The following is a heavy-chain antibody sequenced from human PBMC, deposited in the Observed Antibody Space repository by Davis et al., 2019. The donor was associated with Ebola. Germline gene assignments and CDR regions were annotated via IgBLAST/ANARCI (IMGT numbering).Heavy chain of an antibody. J-gene: IGHJ2*01. CDR1: GGSISSGGYS. V-gene: IGHV4-31*03. CDR2: IYYNGNA. D-gene: IGHD6-6*01. Sequence: MPSETLSLTCTVSGGSISSGGYSWSWIRQHPGKGLEWIGYIYYNGNAFYNPSLQSRVSISVDPSKNLFSLNVTSVTAADTAVYYCARSRAYDFHLWGRGTVVSVSS. CDR3: ARSRAYDFHL.